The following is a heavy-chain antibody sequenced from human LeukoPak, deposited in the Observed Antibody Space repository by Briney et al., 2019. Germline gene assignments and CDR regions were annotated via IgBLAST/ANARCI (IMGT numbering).Heavy chain of an antibody. Sequence: PGGSLRLSCAASGFTFSSYPMSWVRQAPGKGLEWVSAISASGGTPYYADSVKGRFTISRDNSKNTLYLQMNSLRAEDTAVYYCAKHAAVADYYFDYWGQGTLVTVSS. CDR2: ISASGGTP. D-gene: IGHD6-19*01. J-gene: IGHJ4*02. CDR3: AKHAAVADYYFDY. V-gene: IGHV3-23*01. CDR1: GFTFSSYP.